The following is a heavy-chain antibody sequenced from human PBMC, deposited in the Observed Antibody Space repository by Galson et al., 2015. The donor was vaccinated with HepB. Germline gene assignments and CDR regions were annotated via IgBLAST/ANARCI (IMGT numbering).Heavy chain of an antibody. CDR3: ARDGRLRELNMDV. CDR2: ISSSSSYI. CDR1: GFTFSSYS. J-gene: IGHJ6*03. Sequence: SLRLSCAASGFTFSSYSMNWVRQAPGKGLEWVSSISSSSSYIYYADSVKGRFTISRDNAKNSLYLQMNSLRAEDTAVYYCARDGRLRELNMDVWGKGTTVTVSS. D-gene: IGHD4-17*01. V-gene: IGHV3-21*01.